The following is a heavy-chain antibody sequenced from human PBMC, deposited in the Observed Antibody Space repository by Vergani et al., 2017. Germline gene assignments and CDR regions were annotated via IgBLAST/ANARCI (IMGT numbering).Heavy chain of an antibody. J-gene: IGHJ2*01. V-gene: IGHV3-20*04. CDR2: INWNGGST. D-gene: IGHD2-2*01. Sequence: EVQLVESGGGVVRPGGSLRLSCAASGFTFDDYGMSWVRHAPGKGLEWVSGINWNGGSTGYADSVKGRFTISRDNAKNSLYLQMNSLRAEDTALYYCARDELAAMPQDRYFDFWGRGTLVTVSS. CDR1: GFTFDDYG. CDR3: ARDELAAMPQDRYFDF.